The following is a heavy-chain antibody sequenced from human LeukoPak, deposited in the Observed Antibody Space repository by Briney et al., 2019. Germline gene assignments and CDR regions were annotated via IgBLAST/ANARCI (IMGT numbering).Heavy chain of an antibody. CDR3: ARGGGYHDY. Sequence: PSETLSLTCTVSGGSISSYYWSWIRQPPGKGVEWIGYIYYSGSTNYNPSLKSRVTLSVDTSKNQFSLRLSSVTAADTAVYYCARGGGYHDYWGQGTLVTVSS. CDR2: IYYSGST. J-gene: IGHJ4*02. CDR1: GGSISSYY. D-gene: IGHD6-19*01. V-gene: IGHV4-59*01.